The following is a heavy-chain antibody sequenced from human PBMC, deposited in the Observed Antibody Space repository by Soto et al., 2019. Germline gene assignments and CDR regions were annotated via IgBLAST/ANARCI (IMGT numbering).Heavy chain of an antibody. V-gene: IGHV3-7*03. Sequence: WSLRLSCAAAGFTFSSYLMSWVLHSPGKGLEWVANIKQDGSEKYYVDSVKGRFTISRDNAKSSLYLQMNSLRAEDTAVYYCARGNIVVVVAATSLPDYWGQGTLVTVSS. D-gene: IGHD2-15*01. J-gene: IGHJ4*02. CDR1: GFTFSSYL. CDR3: ARGNIVVVVAATSLPDY. CDR2: IKQDGSEK.